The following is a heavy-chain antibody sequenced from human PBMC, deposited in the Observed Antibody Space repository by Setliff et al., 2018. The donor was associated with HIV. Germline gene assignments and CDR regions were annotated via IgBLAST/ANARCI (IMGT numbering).Heavy chain of an antibody. CDR1: GDSFKSGYY. CDR2: VFYRGGA. D-gene: IGHD4-17*01. V-gene: IGHV4-38-2*01. J-gene: IGHJ3*01. Sequence: SSETLSLTCAAFGDSFKSGYYWGWVRQPPRKTLQWLGSVFYRGGAYYNPSLKTRLTMSLDTSKNQFSLNLTSVTAADPAVYVWARAKTTGSFFDKIHAACNVWGTGKLVTVSS. CDR3: ARAKTTGSFFDKIHAACNV.